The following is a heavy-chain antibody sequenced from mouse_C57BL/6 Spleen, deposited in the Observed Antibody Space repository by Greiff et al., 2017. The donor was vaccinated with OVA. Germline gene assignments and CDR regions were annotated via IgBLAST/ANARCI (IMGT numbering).Heavy chain of an antibody. V-gene: IGHV1-52*01. Sequence: VQLQQPGAELVRPGSSVKLSCKASGYTFTSYWMHWVKQRPIQGLEWIGNIDPSDSETHYNQKFKDKATLTVDKSSSTAYMQLSSLTSEDSAVYYCAREVYDGYYGFAYWGQGTLVTVSA. CDR2: IDPSDSET. CDR1: GYTFTSYW. D-gene: IGHD2-3*01. J-gene: IGHJ3*01. CDR3: AREVYDGYYGFAY.